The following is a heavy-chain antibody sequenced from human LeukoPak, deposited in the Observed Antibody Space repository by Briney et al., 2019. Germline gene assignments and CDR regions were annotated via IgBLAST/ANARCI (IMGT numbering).Heavy chain of an antibody. CDR2: ISGSGGST. Sequence: GGSLRLSCAASGFTFSSYAMSWVRQAPGKGLEWVSAISGSGGSTYYADSVKGRFTISRDNSKNTLYLQMNSLRAEDTAVYYCAKRRAGYYMGAEYFQHWGQGTLVTVSS. J-gene: IGHJ1*01. CDR1: GFTFSSYA. D-gene: IGHD3-9*01. CDR3: AKRRAGYYMGAEYFQH. V-gene: IGHV3-23*01.